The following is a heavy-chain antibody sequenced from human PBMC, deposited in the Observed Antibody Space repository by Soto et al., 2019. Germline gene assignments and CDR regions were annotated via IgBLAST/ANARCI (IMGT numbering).Heavy chain of an antibody. J-gene: IGHJ4*02. CDR3: ARTTSVFDY. CDR2: TYYRSRWYN. CDR1: CDSVSIKSSA. V-gene: IGHV6-1*01. Sequence: LXLTFAISCDSVSIKSSAWNWIRQSPSRGLEWLGRTYYRSRWYNEYAVSVKSRITINPDTSKNQFSLQLNSVTPEDTAVYYCARTTSVFDYWGQGTQVTVSS. D-gene: IGHD1-1*01.